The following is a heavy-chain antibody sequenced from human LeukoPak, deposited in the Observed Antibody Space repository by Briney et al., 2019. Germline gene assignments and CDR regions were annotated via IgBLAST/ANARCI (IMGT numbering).Heavy chain of an antibody. J-gene: IGHJ3*02. CDR3: ARAPKNDAYDI. CDR1: GYTCNGYY. V-gene: IGHV1-2*02. Sequence: ASVRVSCKASGYTCNGYYIHWVRQAPGQGLEWVGWINPNTGDAHNAQNFQGRVTMTRDTSISTASMDLSRLRSDDTAVYYCARAPKNDAYDIWGRGTLVTVSS. CDR2: INPNTGDA.